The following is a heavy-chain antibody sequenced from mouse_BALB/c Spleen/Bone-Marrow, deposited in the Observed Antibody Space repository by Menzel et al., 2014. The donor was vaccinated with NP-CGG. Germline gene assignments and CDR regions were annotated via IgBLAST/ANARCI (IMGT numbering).Heavy chain of an antibody. CDR3: ARGGHYVPSYFDY. V-gene: IGHV5-17*02. J-gene: IGHJ2*01. D-gene: IGHD2-1*01. CDR2: ISRGSSTL. CDR1: GFTFSSFG. Sequence: DVMLVESGGGLVQPGGSRKLSCAASGFTFSSFGMHWVRQAPEKGLEWVAYISRGSSTLYYADTVKGRFTISRDNPKNTLFLQMTSLRSEDTAMYYCARGGHYVPSYFDYWGQGTTLTVSS.